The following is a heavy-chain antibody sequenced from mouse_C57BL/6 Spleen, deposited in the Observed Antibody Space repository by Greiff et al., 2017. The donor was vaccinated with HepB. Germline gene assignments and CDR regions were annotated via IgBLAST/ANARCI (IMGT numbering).Heavy chain of an antibody. V-gene: IGHV1-62-2*01. Sequence: QVQLQQSGAELVKPGASVKLSCKASGYTFTEYTIHWVKQRSGQGLEWIGWFYPGSGSIKYNEKFKDKATLTADKSSSTVYMELSRLTSEDSVVYFCARHEHRFITTVDAMDYWGQGTSVTVSS. CDR2: FYPGSGSI. J-gene: IGHJ4*01. D-gene: IGHD1-1*01. CDR1: GYTFTEYT. CDR3: ARHEHRFITTVDAMDY.